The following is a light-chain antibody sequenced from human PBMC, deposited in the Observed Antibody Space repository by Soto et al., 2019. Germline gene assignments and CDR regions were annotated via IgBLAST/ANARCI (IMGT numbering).Light chain of an antibody. CDR1: QSISSW. Sequence: DIQMTQSPSTLSASVGDRFTITCRVSQSISSWLAWYQQTPGKAPKLLIYKASTLESGVPSNFSGSGSGTECTLTISSLQPEDFATYYCQQYNSSTWTFGQGTKVDIK. CDR3: QQYNSSTWT. V-gene: IGKV1-5*03. CDR2: KAS. J-gene: IGKJ1*01.